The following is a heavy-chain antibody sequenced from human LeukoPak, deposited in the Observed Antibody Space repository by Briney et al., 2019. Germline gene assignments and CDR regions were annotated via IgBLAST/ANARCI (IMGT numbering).Heavy chain of an antibody. CDR2: IYSGGST. CDR3: TTYSSGSCPF. V-gene: IGHV3-53*01. Sequence: GGSLRLSCAASGLTVSNNYMKWVRQAPGKGLEWVSLIYSGGSTYYADSVKGRFTISRDNPKNTVYLQMNNLRAEDTAVYYCTTYSSGSCPFWGQGTLVTVSS. CDR1: GLTVSNNY. J-gene: IGHJ4*02. D-gene: IGHD6-19*01.